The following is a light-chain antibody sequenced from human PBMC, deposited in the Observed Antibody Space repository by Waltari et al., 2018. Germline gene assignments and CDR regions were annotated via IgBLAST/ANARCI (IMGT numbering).Light chain of an antibody. CDR1: SLRTSY. CDR2: GKN. Sequence: SSELTQDPAVSVALGQTVRITCQGDSLRTSYANWYQQKPGQAPVPVIYGKNNRPSGIPDRLSASSAGNAASLTIAGAQAEDEADYYCNSRDSSGNPYVFGSGTKVTVL. CDR3: NSRDSSGNPYV. V-gene: IGLV3-19*01. J-gene: IGLJ1*01.